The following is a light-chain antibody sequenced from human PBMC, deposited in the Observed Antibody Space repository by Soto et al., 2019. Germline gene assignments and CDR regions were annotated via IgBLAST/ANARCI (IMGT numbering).Light chain of an antibody. CDR1: NIGSKS. CDR3: QVWDSSSDHVV. Sequence: SYELTQPPSVSVAPGKTARITCGGNNIGSKSVHWYQQKPGQAPVLVIYYDNDRSSGIPERFSGSNSGNTATLTISRVEAGDEADYYCQVWDSSSDHVVFGGGTKVTVL. V-gene: IGLV3-21*04. J-gene: IGLJ2*01. CDR2: YDN.